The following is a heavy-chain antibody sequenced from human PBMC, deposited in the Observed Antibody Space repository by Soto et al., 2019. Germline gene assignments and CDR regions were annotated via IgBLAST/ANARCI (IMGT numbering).Heavy chain of an antibody. V-gene: IGHV1-18*01. CDR2: ISAYNGNT. D-gene: IGHD2-15*01. J-gene: IGHJ4*02. CDR3: ARSATVYCSGGSCYSDY. CDR1: GYTFTGYG. Sequence: QVQLVQSGAEVKKPGASVKVSCKASGYTFTGYGISWVRQAPGQGLEWMGWISAYNGNTNYAQKLQGRVTMTTDTSTSTAYMELRSLRSDDTAVYYCARSATVYCSGGSCYSDYWGQGTLVTVSS.